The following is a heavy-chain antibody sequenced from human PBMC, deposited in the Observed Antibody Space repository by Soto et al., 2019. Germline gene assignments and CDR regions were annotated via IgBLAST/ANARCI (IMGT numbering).Heavy chain of an antibody. D-gene: IGHD3-10*01. Sequence: LSVTCAVYGGSFSGYYWSWIRQPPGKGLEWIGEINHSGSTNYNPSLKSRVTISVDTSKNQFSLKLSSVTAADTAVYYCARDTVLLWFGESSTRWFDPWGQGTLVTSPQ. J-gene: IGHJ5*02. V-gene: IGHV4-34*01. CDR3: ARDTVLLWFGESSTRWFDP. CDR2: INHSGST. CDR1: GGSFSGYY.